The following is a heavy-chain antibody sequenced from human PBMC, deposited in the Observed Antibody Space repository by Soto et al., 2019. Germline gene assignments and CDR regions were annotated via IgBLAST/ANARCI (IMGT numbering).Heavy chain of an antibody. CDR3: AKDFSFWNRCFDY. CDR2: ISGSGGST. J-gene: IGHJ4*02. CDR1: GFTFSSYA. V-gene: IGHV3-23*01. Sequence: EVQLLESGGGLVKPGGSLRLSCAASGFTFSSYAMNWVRQAPGKGLEWVSSISGSGGSTYYADSVKGRFTISRDNSKNTLYLQMNSLRAEDTAVYYCAKDFSFWNRCFDYWGQGTLVTVSS. D-gene: IGHD1-1*01.